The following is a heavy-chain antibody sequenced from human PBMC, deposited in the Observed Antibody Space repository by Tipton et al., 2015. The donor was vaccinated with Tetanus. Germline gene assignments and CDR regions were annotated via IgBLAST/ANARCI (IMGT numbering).Heavy chain of an antibody. CDR2: IYYTALT. Sequence: TLSLTCTVSGASINAGGYLWTWVRQHSGKGLEWIGNIYYTALTSYTPSLSGRVTISVDTSKNQFSLSLTSVTAADTAVYYCVRGRGLGAYSFGFEYWGQGALVTVSS. CDR3: VRGRGLGAYSFGFEY. J-gene: IGHJ4*02. D-gene: IGHD5-12*01. CDR1: GASINAGGYL. V-gene: IGHV4-31*03.